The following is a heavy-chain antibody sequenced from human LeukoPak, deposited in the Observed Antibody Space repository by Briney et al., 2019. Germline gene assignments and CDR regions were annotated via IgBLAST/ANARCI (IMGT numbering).Heavy chain of an antibody. CDR3: ARGRTRYRFDY. V-gene: IGHV3-21*01. J-gene: IGHJ4*02. Sequence: GGSPRLSCAASGFTFSSYSMNWVRQAPGKGLEWVSSISSSSSYIYYADSVKGRFTISRDNAKNSLYLQMNSLRAEDTAVYYCARGRTRYRFDYWGQGTLVTVSS. CDR2: ISSSSSYI. CDR1: GFTFSSYS. D-gene: IGHD1-7*01.